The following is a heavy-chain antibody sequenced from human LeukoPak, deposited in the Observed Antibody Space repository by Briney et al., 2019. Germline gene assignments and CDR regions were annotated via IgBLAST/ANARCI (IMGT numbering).Heavy chain of an antibody. D-gene: IGHD3-22*01. CDR3: AKDFYDSSGSRYDY. J-gene: IGHJ4*02. Sequence: GGFLRLSCTASGVAFSTYAMSWVRQAPWVGLEWVCAIDGGGGRTWHADSERGRFTISRDNSKNMLFMQMNSLRAEDTAVYYCAKDFYDSSGSRYDYWGQGTLVTVSS. V-gene: IGHV3-23*01. CDR1: GVAFSTYA. CDR2: IDGGGGRT.